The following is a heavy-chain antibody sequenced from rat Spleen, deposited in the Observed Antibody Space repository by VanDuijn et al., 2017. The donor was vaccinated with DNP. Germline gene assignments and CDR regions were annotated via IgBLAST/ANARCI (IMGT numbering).Heavy chain of an antibody. CDR3: TKRWYGSFDY. V-gene: IGHV5S23*01. Sequence: EVQLVESGGGLVQPGNSLKLSCAASGFTFSDYDMAWVRQAPTKGLEWVTSINSDGVVTYYRDSVKGRFTISRDNRKSILFLQMDSLRSEDTATYDCTKRWYGSFDYWGQGVMVTISP. J-gene: IGHJ2*01. CDR1: GFTFSDYD. CDR2: INSDGVVT. D-gene: IGHD1-7*01.